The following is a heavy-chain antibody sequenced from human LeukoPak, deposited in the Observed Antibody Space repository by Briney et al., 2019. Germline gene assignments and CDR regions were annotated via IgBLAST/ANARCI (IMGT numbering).Heavy chain of an antibody. J-gene: IGHJ6*02. Sequence: GGSLRLSCAASGFTFSSYGMHWVRQAPGKGLEWVAFIRYDGSNKYYADSVKGRFTISRDNSKNTLYLQMNSLRAEDTAVYYCAKDVNSSGWYWSYYYGMDVWGQGTTVTVSS. CDR1: GFTFSSYG. D-gene: IGHD6-19*01. CDR2: IRYDGSNK. V-gene: IGHV3-30*02. CDR3: AKDVNSSGWYWSYYYGMDV.